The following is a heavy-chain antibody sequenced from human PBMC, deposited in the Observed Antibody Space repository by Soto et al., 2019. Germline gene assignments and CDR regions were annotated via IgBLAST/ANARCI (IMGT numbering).Heavy chain of an antibody. CDR3: ATLSAINRNLYYYGMDV. CDR1: GGTFSSYA. D-gene: IGHD3-9*01. CDR2: IIPIFGTA. J-gene: IGHJ6*02. Sequence: SGKVCCKASGGTFSSYAISWVRQAPGQGLEWMGGIIPIFGTANYAQKFQGRVTITADESTSTAYMELSSLRSEDTAVYYCATLSAINRNLYYYGMDVWGQGPTVTVSS. V-gene: IGHV1-69*13.